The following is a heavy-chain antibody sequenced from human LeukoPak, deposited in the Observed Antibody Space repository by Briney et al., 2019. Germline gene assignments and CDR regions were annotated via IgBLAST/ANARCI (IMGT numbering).Heavy chain of an antibody. D-gene: IGHD4-11*01. CDR3: ARHDYSNYANWFDP. J-gene: IGHJ5*02. Sequence: PSETLSLTCTVSGGSISSSSYYWGWIRQPPGKGLEWFGSIYYSGSTYYNPSLKSRVTISVDTSKNQFSLKLSSVTAADTAVYYCARHDYSNYANWFDPWGQGTLVTVSS. V-gene: IGHV4-39*01. CDR2: IYYSGST. CDR1: GGSISSSSYY.